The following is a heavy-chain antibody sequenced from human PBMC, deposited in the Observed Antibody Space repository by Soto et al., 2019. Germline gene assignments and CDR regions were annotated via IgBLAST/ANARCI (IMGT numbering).Heavy chain of an antibody. J-gene: IGHJ6*02. Sequence: SETLSLTCTVSGGSISSYYRSWIRQPAGKGLEWIGRIYTSGSTNYNPSLKSRVTMSVDTSKNQFSLKLSSVTAADTAVYYCARDTIAAAGTESNYYYYGMDVWGQGTTVTVSS. CDR2: IYTSGST. D-gene: IGHD6-13*01. CDR3: ARDTIAAAGTESNYYYYGMDV. CDR1: GGSISSYY. V-gene: IGHV4-4*07.